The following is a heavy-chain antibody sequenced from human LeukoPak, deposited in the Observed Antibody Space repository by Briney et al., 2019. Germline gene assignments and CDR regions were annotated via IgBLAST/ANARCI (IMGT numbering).Heavy chain of an antibody. J-gene: IGHJ4*02. CDR2: INPNSGST. D-gene: IGHD4-23*01. Sequence: ASVKVSCKASGYTFTSYYMHWVRQAPGQGLEWMGLINPNSGSTNYAQKFQGRVTMTRDTSTITAYMGLSSLRSDDTAVYYCARDDYGGNSYDYWGRGTLVSVCS. CDR1: GYTFTSYY. CDR3: ARDDYGGNSYDY. V-gene: IGHV1-2*02.